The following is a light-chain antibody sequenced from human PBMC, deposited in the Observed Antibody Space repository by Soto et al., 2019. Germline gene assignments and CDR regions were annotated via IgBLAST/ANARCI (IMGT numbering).Light chain of an antibody. Sequence: DIQMTQSPSSVSASVGDSVIITCRASQGIGRWLAWYQQKPGKAPKVLIHMASSLKSGVPSRFSGSGSGTEFTLTITSLQPDDSATYYCQQYNSLSSVSFGGGTKVEI. CDR1: QGIGRW. J-gene: IGKJ4*01. V-gene: IGKV1-5*03. CDR2: MAS. CDR3: QQYNSLSSVS.